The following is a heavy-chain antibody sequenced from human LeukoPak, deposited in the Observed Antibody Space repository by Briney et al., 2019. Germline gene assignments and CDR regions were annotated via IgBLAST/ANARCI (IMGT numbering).Heavy chain of an antibody. J-gene: IGHJ4*02. D-gene: IGHD6-19*01. CDR2: IYYSGST. V-gene: IGHV4-39*01. CDR3: ARWIAVAGTGLDY. Sequence: SETLSLTCTVSGGSISSSSYYWGWIRQPPGKGLEWIGSIYYSGSTYYNPSLKSRVTISVDTSKNQFSLKLSSVTAADTAVYYCARWIAVAGTGLDYWGQGTLVTVSS. CDR1: GGSISSSSYY.